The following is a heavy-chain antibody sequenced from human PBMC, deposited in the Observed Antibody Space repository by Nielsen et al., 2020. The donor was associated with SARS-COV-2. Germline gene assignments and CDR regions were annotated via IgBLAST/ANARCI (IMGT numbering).Heavy chain of an antibody. CDR2: IYYSGST. Sequence: SETLSLTCTVSGGSISSGDYYWSWIRQPPGKGLEWIGYIYYSGSTYYNPSLKSRVTISVDTSKNQFSLKLSSVTAADTAVYYCVRGELPYYFDYWGQGTLVTVSS. CDR3: VRGELPYYFDY. D-gene: IGHD1-26*01. CDR1: GGSISSGDYY. V-gene: IGHV4-30-4*01. J-gene: IGHJ4*02.